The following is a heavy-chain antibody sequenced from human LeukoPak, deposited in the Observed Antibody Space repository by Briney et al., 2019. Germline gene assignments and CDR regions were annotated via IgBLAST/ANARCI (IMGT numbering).Heavy chain of an antibody. Sequence: GESLKISCKGSGYSFTTYWIAWVRQMPGKGLEWMEIIYPGDSDTKYSPSFQGQVTISADRSISTAYLQLNSLRASDTAMYYCARLGGTYYVAYWGQGTLVTVSS. CDR2: IYPGDSDT. V-gene: IGHV5-51*01. CDR3: ARLGGTYYVAY. D-gene: IGHD1-26*01. CDR1: GYSFTTYW. J-gene: IGHJ4*02.